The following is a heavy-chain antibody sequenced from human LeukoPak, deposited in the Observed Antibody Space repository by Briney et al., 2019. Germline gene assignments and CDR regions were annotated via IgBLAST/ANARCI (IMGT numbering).Heavy chain of an antibody. J-gene: IGHJ4*02. D-gene: IGHD5-18*01. CDR3: ARTRSYGFDY. V-gene: IGHV4-34*01. Sequence: SETLSLTCAVYGGSFSGYYWSWIRQPPGKGLEWIGEINHSGSTNYNPSLKSRVTISVDTSKTQFSLKLSSVTAADTAVYYCARTRSYGFDYWGQGTLVTVSS. CDR1: GGSFSGYY. CDR2: INHSGST.